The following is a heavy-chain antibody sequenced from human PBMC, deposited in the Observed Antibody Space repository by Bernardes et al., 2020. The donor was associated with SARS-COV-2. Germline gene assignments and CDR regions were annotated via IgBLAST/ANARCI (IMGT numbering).Heavy chain of an antibody. CDR2: IYSSGTT. CDR1: GGSISSSNYY. J-gene: IGHJ6*02. Sequence: SETLSLTCTVSGGSISSSNYYWGWIRQAPGKGLEWIGSIYSSGTTYYNPSLQGRVIESVDTTENQFSLRLSFVTAADTAVYYCAGSSCGIDCYIGGLRSWDYGMDVWGQGTTVTVSS. D-gene: IGHD2-21*02. CDR3: AGSSCGIDCYIGGLRSWDYGMDV. V-gene: IGHV4-39*01.